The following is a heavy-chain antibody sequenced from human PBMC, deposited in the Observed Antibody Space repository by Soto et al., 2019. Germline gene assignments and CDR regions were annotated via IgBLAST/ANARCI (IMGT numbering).Heavy chain of an antibody. Sequence: QVQLQQWGAGLLKPSETLSLTCAVYGGSFSGYYWSWIRQPPGKGLEWIGEINHSGSTNYNPSLKSRVTISVDTSKNQFSLKLSSVTAADTAVYYCARGRGTTVTPGFDYWGQGILVTVSS. J-gene: IGHJ4*02. CDR3: ARGRGTTVTPGFDY. CDR1: GGSFSGYY. D-gene: IGHD4-17*01. CDR2: INHSGST. V-gene: IGHV4-34*01.